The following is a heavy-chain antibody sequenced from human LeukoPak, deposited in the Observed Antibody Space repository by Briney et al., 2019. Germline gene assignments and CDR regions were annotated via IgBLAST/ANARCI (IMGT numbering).Heavy chain of an antibody. D-gene: IGHD6-6*01. J-gene: IGHJ5*02. V-gene: IGHV4-39*07. Sequence: ASGTLSLTCTVSGGSISSSSYYWGWIRQPPGKGLEWIGSIYHSGSTYYNPSLKSRVTISVDTSKNQFSLKLSSVTAADTAVYYCARDAYSSSGYNWFDPWGQGTQVTVSS. CDR1: GGSISSSSYY. CDR2: IYHSGST. CDR3: ARDAYSSSGYNWFDP.